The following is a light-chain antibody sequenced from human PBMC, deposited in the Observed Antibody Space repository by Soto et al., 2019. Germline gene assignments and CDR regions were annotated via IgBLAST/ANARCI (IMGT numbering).Light chain of an antibody. CDR3: SSYTIRRSWV. Sequence: QSVLTQPASVTGSPGQSITISCTGTSSDVDYNRVSWYQQYPGTAPKLMINEVTNRPSGVSDRFSGSTSGNTASLTISGLQPEDEADYYCSSYTIRRSWVFGGGTKVTVL. J-gene: IGLJ3*02. CDR1: SSDVDYNR. CDR2: EVT. V-gene: IGLV2-14*01.